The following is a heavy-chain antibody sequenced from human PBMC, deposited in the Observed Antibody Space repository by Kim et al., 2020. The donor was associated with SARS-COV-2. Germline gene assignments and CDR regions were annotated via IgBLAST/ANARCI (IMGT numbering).Heavy chain of an antibody. CDR3: AVEIGYRYSSGWVGWFDP. Sequence: ASVKVSCKASGYTFTSYYMHWVRQAPGQGLEWMGIINPSGGSTSYAQKFQGRVTMTRDTSTSTVYMELSSLRSEDTAVYYCAVEIGYRYSSGWVGWFDPWGQGTLVTVSS. J-gene: IGHJ5*02. V-gene: IGHV1-46*01. CDR1: GYTFTSYY. D-gene: IGHD6-19*01. CDR2: INPSGGST.